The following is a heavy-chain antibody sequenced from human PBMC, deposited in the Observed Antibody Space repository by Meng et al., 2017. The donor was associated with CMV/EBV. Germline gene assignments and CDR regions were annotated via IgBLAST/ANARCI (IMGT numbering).Heavy chain of an antibody. CDR2: IYYSGST. CDR3: ARVRVPAATYYYYGTDV. V-gene: IGHV4-61*08. CDR1: GGSISSGDYY. Sequence: SETLSLTCTVSGGSISSGDYYWSWIRQPPGKGLEWIGYIYYSGSTNYNPSLKSRVTISVDTSKNQFSLKLSSVTAADTAVYYCARVRVPAATYYYYGTDVWGQGTTVTVSS. D-gene: IGHD2-2*01. J-gene: IGHJ6*02.